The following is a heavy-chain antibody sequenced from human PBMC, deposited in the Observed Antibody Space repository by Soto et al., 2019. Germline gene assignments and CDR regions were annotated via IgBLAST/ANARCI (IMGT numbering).Heavy chain of an antibody. CDR2: IDPSDSYT. CDR1: GDSCISYL. J-gene: IGHJ3*02. CDR3: ARLYLTYGAFDI. Sequence: GESLKLSCKGSGDSCISYLSIWVRQMPGKGLEWMGRIDPSDSYTNYSPSFQGHVTISADKSISTAYLQWSSLKASDTAMYYCARLYLTYGAFDIWGQGTTVTVSS. V-gene: IGHV5-10-1*01. D-gene: IGHD3-10*01.